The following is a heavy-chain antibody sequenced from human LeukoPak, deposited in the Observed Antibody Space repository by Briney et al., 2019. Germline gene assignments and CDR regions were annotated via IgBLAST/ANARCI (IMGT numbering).Heavy chain of an antibody. CDR1: GFTFDDYA. V-gene: IGHV3-23*01. J-gene: IGHJ4*02. CDR2: ISGSGGST. CDR3: AKVPPYCGGDCYHPYYFDY. D-gene: IGHD2-21*01. Sequence: GGSLRLSCAASGFTFDDYAMHLVRQAPGKGLEWVSGISGSGGSTYYADSVKGRFTISRDNSKNTLYLQMNSLRAEDTAVYYCAKVPPYCGGDCYHPYYFDYWGQGTLVTVSS.